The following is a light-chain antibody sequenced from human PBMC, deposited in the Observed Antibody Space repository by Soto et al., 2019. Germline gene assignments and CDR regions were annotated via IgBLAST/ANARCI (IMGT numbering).Light chain of an antibody. CDR3: HQRTNWPSIT. CDR2: GAS. CDR1: QSVSNY. J-gene: IGKJ5*01. V-gene: IGKV3-11*02. Sequence: EIVLTQSPATLSLSPGETATLSCRASQSVSNYLAWYQHKPGQAPRLLIYGASNRATGVSARISGSGSGRDFSLTINSLEPEDSAVCYCHQRTNWPSITFGQGTRLEI.